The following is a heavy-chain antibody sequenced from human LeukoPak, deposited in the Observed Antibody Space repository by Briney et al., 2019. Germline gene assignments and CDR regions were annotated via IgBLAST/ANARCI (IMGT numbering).Heavy chain of an antibody. CDR1: GFTFSDYY. D-gene: IGHD3-10*01. J-gene: IGHJ4*02. CDR3: ARDNHYGSGSYFDY. CDR2: ISSSGSTI. V-gene: IGHV3-11*04. Sequence: PGGSLRLSCAASGFTFSDYYMSWIRQAPGKGLEWVSYISSSGSTIYYADSVKGRFTTSRDNAKNSLYLQMNSLRAEDTAVHYCARDNHYGSGSYFDYWGQGTLVTVSS.